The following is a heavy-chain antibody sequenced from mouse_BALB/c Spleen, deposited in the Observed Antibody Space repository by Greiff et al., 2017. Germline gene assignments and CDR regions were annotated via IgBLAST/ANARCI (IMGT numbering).Heavy chain of an antibody. CDR1: GFAFSSYD. J-gene: IGHJ3*01. CDR2: ISSGGGST. CDR3: ARQIEGFAY. V-gene: IGHV5-12-1*01. Sequence: EVKLVESGGGLVKPGGSLKLSCAASGFAFSSYDMSWVRQTPEKRLEWVAYISSGGGSTYYPDTVKGRFTISRDNAKNTLYLQMGSLKSEDTAMYYCARQIEGFAYWGQGTLVTVSA.